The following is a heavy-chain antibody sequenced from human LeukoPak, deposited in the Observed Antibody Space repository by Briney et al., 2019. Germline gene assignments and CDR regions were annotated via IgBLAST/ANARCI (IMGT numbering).Heavy chain of an antibody. D-gene: IGHD3-22*01. CDR3: ATLPGYDSSGYYIDY. CDR1: GGSICSYY. CDR2: IYTSGST. V-gene: IGHV4-4*07. Sequence: PSETLSLTCTVSGGSICSYYWSWIRQPAGKGLEWIGRIYTSGSTNYNPSLKSRVTMSVDTSKNQFSLKLSSVTAADTAVYYCATLPGYDSSGYYIDYWGQGTLVTVSS. J-gene: IGHJ4*02.